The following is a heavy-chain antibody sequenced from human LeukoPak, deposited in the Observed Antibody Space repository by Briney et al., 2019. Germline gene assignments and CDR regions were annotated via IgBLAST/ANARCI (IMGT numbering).Heavy chain of an antibody. J-gene: IGHJ4*02. Sequence: PGGSLRLSCAASGFTFSSYTMNWVRQAPGQGLELVSYLSNGGSSIYYADSVKGRFTISRDNAKSLLYLQMNSLRAEDTAVYYCASDPPKRDYYGSGSYENWGQGTLVTVSS. D-gene: IGHD3-10*01. V-gene: IGHV3-48*01. CDR2: LSNGGSSI. CDR3: ASDPPKRDYYGSGSYEN. CDR1: GFTFSSYT.